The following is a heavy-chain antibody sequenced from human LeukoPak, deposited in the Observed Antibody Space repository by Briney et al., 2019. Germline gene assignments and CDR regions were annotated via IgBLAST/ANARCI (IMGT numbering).Heavy chain of an antibody. CDR2: ITTSDGNT. V-gene: IGHV3-23*01. D-gene: IGHD7-27*01. CDR3: AKDGGLWVSAHWGDS. J-gene: IGHJ4*02. Sequence: GGSLRLSCAASGFTFSSYTMSWVRQAPGKGLEWVSTITTSDGNTYYADSVKGRFTVSRDNSKNTLFLQMNSLRAEDTAVYYCAKDGGLWVSAHWGDSWGQGTLVTVSS. CDR1: GFTFSSYT.